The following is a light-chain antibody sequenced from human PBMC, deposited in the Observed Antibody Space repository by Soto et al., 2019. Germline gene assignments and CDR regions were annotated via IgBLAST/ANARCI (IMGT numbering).Light chain of an antibody. CDR1: QGISSW. Sequence: DIQMTQSPSSVSASVGDRVTITCRASQGISSWLAWYQQKPGTAPNLLISSASSLQSGVPSRFSGSVSGTAFTLIISNLQPEDFAIYYCQQANSFPLTFGGGTKVEIK. J-gene: IGKJ4*01. V-gene: IGKV1-12*01. CDR2: SAS. CDR3: QQANSFPLT.